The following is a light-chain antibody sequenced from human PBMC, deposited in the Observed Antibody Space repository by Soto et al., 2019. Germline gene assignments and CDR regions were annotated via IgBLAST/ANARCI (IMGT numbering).Light chain of an antibody. CDR2: KAS. V-gene: IGKV1-5*03. CDR1: QSISTW. Sequence: DIQMTQSPSTLPASVGDSVTITCRADQSISTWLAWYQQKPGKAPNLLIYKASRLETGVPSRFSGSGSGTEFTLTISFLQPDDLATYYCQQYNSYSPLTFGGGTKVDIK. J-gene: IGKJ4*01. CDR3: QQYNSYSPLT.